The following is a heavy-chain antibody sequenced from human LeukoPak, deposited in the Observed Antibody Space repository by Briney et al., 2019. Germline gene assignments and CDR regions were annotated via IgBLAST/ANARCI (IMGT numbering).Heavy chain of an antibody. Sequence: ETLSLTCAVYGGSFSGYYWSWVRQAPGKGLEWVSAISGSGGSTYYADSVKGRFTISRDNSKNTLYLQMNSLRAEDTAVYYCAKDLSYSSGWDYFDYWGQGTLVTVSS. CDR3: AKDLSYSSGWDYFDY. D-gene: IGHD6-19*01. J-gene: IGHJ4*02. CDR1: GGSFSGYY. V-gene: IGHV3-23*01. CDR2: ISGSGGST.